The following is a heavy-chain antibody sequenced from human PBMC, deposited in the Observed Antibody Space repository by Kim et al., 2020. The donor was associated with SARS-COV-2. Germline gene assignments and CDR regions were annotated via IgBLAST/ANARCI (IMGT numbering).Heavy chain of an antibody. CDR2: ISAYNGNT. D-gene: IGHD2-2*02. CDR3: ARDRGPNLGYCSSTSCYTGSFHWFDP. Sequence: ASVKVSCKASGYTFTSYGISWVRQAPGQGLEWMGWISAYNGNTNYAQKLQGRVTMTTDTSTSTAYMELRSLRSDDTAVYYCARDRGPNLGYCSSTSCYTGSFHWFDPWGQGTLVTVSS. J-gene: IGHJ5*02. CDR1: GYTFTSYG. V-gene: IGHV1-18*04.